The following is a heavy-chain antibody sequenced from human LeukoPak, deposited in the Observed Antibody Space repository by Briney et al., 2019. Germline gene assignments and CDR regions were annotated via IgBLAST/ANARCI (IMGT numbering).Heavy chain of an antibody. CDR1: GASITSYY. CDR2: IYYSGST. J-gene: IGHJ4*02. CDR3: ASGIAAARFDY. D-gene: IGHD6-13*01. V-gene: IGHV4-59*01. Sequence: SETLSLTCTVSGASITSYYWSWIRQPPGKGLEWIGYIYYSGSTNYNPSLKSRVTISVDTSKNQFSLKPSSVTAADTAVYYCASGIAAARFDYWGQGTLVTVSS.